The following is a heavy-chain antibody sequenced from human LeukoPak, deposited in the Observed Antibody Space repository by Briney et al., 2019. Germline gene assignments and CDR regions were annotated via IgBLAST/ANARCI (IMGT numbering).Heavy chain of an antibody. V-gene: IGHV1-69*13. Sequence: GASVKVSCKASGGTCSSYAISWVRQAPGQGLEWMGGIIPIFGTANYAQKFQGRVTITADESTSTAYMELSSLRSEDTAVYYCALPSGYYYDFDYWGQGTLVTVPS. J-gene: IGHJ4*02. CDR1: GGTCSSYA. CDR3: ALPSGYYYDFDY. D-gene: IGHD3-22*01. CDR2: IIPIFGTA.